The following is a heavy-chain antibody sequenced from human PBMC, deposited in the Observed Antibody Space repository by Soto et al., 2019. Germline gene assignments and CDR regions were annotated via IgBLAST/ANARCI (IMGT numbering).Heavy chain of an antibody. Sequence: GGSLRLSCAASGFTFSSYAMHWVRQAPGKGLEWVAVISYDGSNKYYADSVKGRFTISRDNSKNTLYLQMNSLRAEDTAVYYCARDRVEMAKGPPDSAGYYGMDVWGQGTTVTVSS. CDR2: ISYDGSNK. V-gene: IGHV3-30-3*01. CDR3: ARDRVEMAKGPPDSAGYYGMDV. J-gene: IGHJ6*02. CDR1: GFTFSSYA. D-gene: IGHD5-12*01.